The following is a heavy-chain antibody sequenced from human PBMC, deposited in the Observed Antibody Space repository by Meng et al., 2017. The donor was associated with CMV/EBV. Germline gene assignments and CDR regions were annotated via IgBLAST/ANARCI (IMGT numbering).Heavy chain of an antibody. V-gene: IGHV4-4*07. CDR3: ARSMVVAGDWFDP. CDR1: GGAISSYY. CDR2: IYTSGST. Sequence: QVQLQGSGPGLVKPSETLSLTCTGSGGAISSYYWSWIRPPAGKGLEWIGRIYTSGSTNYNPSLKSRVTMSVDTSKNQFSLKLSSVTAADTAVYYCARSMVVAGDWFDPWGQGTLAPSPQ. J-gene: IGHJ5*02. D-gene: IGHD2-15*01.